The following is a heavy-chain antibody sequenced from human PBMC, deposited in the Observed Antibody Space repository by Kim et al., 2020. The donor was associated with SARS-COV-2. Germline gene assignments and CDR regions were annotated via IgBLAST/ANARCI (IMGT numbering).Heavy chain of an antibody. D-gene: IGHD3-22*01. J-gene: IGHJ6*02. CDR3: AGDYYDSSGPREEGYYYGLDV. CDR2: IYYSGST. V-gene: IGHV4-59*01. Sequence: SETLSLTCTVSGGSISTYYWSWIRQSPGKGLEWIGYIYYSGSTNYNPSLKSRVTISVDTSKNQFSLKLSSVTAADTAVYYCAGDYYDSSGPREEGYYYGLDVWGQGTTVTVSS. CDR1: GGSISTYY.